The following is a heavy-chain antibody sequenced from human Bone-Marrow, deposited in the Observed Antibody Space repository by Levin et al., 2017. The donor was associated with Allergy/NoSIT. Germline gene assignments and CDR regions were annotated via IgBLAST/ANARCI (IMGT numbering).Heavy chain of an antibody. Sequence: VSGPTLVKPTQTLTLTCTFSGFSLTTPGMCVSWIRQPPGTALEWLALIDWDDDKSYTTSLRTRLTISKDTSKNQVVLTMTDMDPADTATYYCARMRRAGSSWFGFDSWGQGSLVTVSS. J-gene: IGHJ4*02. CDR3: ARMRRAGSSWFGFDS. V-gene: IGHV2-70*01. D-gene: IGHD6-13*01. CDR2: IDWDDDK. CDR1: GFSLTTPGMC.